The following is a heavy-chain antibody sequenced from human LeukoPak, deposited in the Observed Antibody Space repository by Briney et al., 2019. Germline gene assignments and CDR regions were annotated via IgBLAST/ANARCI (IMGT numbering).Heavy chain of an antibody. D-gene: IGHD4-17*01. J-gene: IGHJ5*01. CDR3: AKETVLAAYNWFDS. Sequence: GGSLRLSCTASGFTFSNYAMSWVRLAPGKGLEWVSVITGSGGTRKYADFVEGRFAISRDNSKNTLFLELNSLRADDTAVYYCAKETVLAAYNWFDSWARQPWSLSPQ. CDR1: GFTFSNYA. V-gene: IGHV3-23*01. CDR2: ITGSGGTR.